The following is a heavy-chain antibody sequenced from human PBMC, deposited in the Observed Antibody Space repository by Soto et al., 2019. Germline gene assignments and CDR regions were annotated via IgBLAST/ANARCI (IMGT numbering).Heavy chain of an antibody. J-gene: IGHJ6*02. Sequence: QVQLVQSGAEVKKPGSSVKVSCKASEGPFSSYAISWVRQAPDQGLEWMGGIIPIFGTANYAQKYQGRVTITADESTSTAYMELSSLRSEDTAVYYCARLKRFLEWLTPYGMDVWGQGTTVTVSS. CDR2: IIPIFGTA. CDR1: EGPFSSYA. V-gene: IGHV1-69*01. CDR3: ARLKRFLEWLTPYGMDV. D-gene: IGHD3-3*01.